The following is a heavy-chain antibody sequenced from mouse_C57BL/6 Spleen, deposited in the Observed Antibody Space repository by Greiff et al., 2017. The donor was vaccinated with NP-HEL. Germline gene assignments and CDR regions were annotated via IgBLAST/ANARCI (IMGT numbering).Heavy chain of an antibody. CDR1: GYTFTDYY. D-gene: IGHD1-1*01. CDR3: APITTVFDY. Sequence: EVQLQQSGPVLVKPGASVKMSCKASGYTFTDYYMNWVKQSHGKSLEWIGVINPYNGGTSYNQKFKGKATLTVDKSSSTAYMELNSLTSEDSAVYYCAPITTVFDYWGQGTTLTVSS. CDR2: INPYNGGT. V-gene: IGHV1-19*01. J-gene: IGHJ2*01.